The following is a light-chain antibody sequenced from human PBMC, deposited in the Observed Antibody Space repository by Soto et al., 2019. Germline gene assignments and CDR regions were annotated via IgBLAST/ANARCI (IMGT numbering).Light chain of an antibody. CDR2: DVS. J-gene: IGLJ1*01. CDR3: GSYTTSSNYV. V-gene: IGLV2-14*03. CDR1: SSDVGAYNF. Sequence: VLTQPASVSGSPGLSITISCTGTSSDVGAYNFVSWYQQHPDKAPKLMIFDVSNRPSGVSNRFSGSKSGNTASLTISGLQSEDEAEYYCGSYTTSSNYVFGTGTKAPS.